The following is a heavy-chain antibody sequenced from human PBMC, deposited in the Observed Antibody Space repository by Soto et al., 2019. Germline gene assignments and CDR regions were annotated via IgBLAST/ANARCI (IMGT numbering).Heavy chain of an antibody. V-gene: IGHV1-18*01. J-gene: IGHJ5*02. CDR1: GYTFTTFA. Sequence: QVQLMQSGAELKKPGASVKVSCKASGYTFTTFAINWVRQAPGQGLEWMGWISAYNGNTRYPQKFQGRVTLTTDTSTSTAYMEVRSLRSDDTAVYYCARDSVAARPGWLDPWGQGTLVTVSS. CDR2: ISAYNGNT. CDR3: ARDSVAARPGWLDP. D-gene: IGHD6-6*01.